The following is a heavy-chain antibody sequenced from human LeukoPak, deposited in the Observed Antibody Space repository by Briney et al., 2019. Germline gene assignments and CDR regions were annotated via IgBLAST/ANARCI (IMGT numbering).Heavy chain of an antibody. CDR3: ASDFAY. CDR1: GGSISTDY. V-gene: IGHV4-4*07. J-gene: IGHJ4*01. Sequence: SEALSLTCTVSGGSISTDYWTWVRQPAGKGLEWIGRIYNSGNTNYNPSLKSRVTMSIAPSKTQSSLSLTSATAADTAIYYCASDFAYWGHGTLVTVSS. CDR2: IYNSGNT.